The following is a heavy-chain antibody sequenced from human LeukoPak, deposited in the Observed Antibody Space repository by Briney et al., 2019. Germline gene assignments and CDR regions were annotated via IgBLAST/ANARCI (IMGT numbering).Heavy chain of an antibody. J-gene: IGHJ4*02. Sequence: PSETLSLTCAVYGGSFSGYYWSWIRQPPGKGLEWIGEINHSGSTNYNPSLKSRVTISVDTSKNQFSLKLSSVTAADTAVYYCARYALIARWLASNYWGQGNLVTVSS. V-gene: IGHV4-34*01. CDR1: GGSFSGYY. CDR3: ARYALIARWLASNY. CDR2: INHSGST. D-gene: IGHD6-19*01.